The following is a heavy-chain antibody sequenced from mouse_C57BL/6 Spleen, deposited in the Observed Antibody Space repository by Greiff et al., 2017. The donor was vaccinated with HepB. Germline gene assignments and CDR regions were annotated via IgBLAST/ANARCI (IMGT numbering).Heavy chain of an antibody. CDR2: IDPENGDT. CDR3: TTRDYGSGGFDY. J-gene: IGHJ3*01. V-gene: IGHV14-4*01. Sequence: EVQLQQSGAELVRPGASVKLSCTASGFNIKDDYMHWVKQRPEQGLEWIGWIDPENGDTEYASKFQGKATITADTSSNTAYLQLSSLTSEDTAVYDGTTRDYGSGGFDYWGQGTLVTVSA. CDR1: GFNIKDDY. D-gene: IGHD1-1*01.